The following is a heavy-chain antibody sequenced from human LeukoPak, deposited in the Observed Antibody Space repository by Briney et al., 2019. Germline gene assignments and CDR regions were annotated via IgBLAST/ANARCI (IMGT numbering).Heavy chain of an antibody. J-gene: IGHJ6*02. D-gene: IGHD6-13*01. Sequence: GGSLRLSCAASGFTFSDYYMSWIRQAPGKGLEWVSYISSSGSTIYYADSVKGRFTISRDNAKNSLYLPMNSLRAEDTAVYYCARDGLGYSSSWYYYGMDVWGQGTTVTVSS. CDR1: GFTFSDYY. CDR3: ARDGLGYSSSWYYYGMDV. CDR2: ISSSGSTI. V-gene: IGHV3-11*01.